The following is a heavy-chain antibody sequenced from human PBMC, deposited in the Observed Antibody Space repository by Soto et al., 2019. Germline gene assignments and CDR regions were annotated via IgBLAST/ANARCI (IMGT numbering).Heavy chain of an antibody. V-gene: IGHV1-69*13. CDR3: ARDAPVSGSYGDAISYYYYGMDV. CDR1: GGTFSSYA. D-gene: IGHD4-17*01. J-gene: IGHJ6*02. CDR2: IIPIFGTA. Sequence: ASVKVSCKASGGTFSSYAISWVRQAPGQGLEWMGGIIPIFGTANYAQKFQGRVTITADESTSTAYMELSSLRSEDTAVYYCARDAPVSGSYGDAISYYYYGMDVWGQGTTVTVSS.